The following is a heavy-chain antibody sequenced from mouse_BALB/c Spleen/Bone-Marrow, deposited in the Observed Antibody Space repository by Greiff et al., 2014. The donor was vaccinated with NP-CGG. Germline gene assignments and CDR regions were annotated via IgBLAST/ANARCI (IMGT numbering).Heavy chain of an antibody. CDR3: ARFPFYYGSSFYYFDY. D-gene: IGHD1-1*01. CDR2: IAPGSGST. J-gene: IGHJ2*01. Sequence: DLVKPGASVKLSCKASGYTFTSYWINWIKQRPGQGLEWIGRIAPGSGSTYYNEMFKGKATLTVDTSSSTAYIQLSSLSSEDSAVCFCARFPFYYGSSFYYFDYWGQGTTLTVSS. V-gene: IGHV1S41*01. CDR1: GYTFTSYW.